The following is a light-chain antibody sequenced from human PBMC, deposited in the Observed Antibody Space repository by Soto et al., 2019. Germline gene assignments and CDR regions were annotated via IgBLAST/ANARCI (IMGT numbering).Light chain of an antibody. Sequence: QSVLTQPPAVSVAPGQKVTISCSGSSSNIGGNSVSWYQQLPGTAPKLLIYDDNKRPSGIPDRFSGSKSGTSATLGITGFQNGDEADYYCGSWDSSMSSYVFGTGTKVTVL. CDR2: DDN. CDR1: SSNIGGNS. V-gene: IGLV1-51*01. J-gene: IGLJ1*01. CDR3: GSWDSSMSSYV.